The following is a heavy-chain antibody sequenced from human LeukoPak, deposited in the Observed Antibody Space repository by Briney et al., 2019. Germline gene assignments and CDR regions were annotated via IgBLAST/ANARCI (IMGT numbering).Heavy chain of an antibody. Sequence: SETLSLTCAVSGGSISSGGYSWSWIRQPPGKGLEWIGSIYYSGSTYYNPSLKSRVAISVDTSKNQFSLKLSSVTAADTAVYYCAKVKDIVVVPAAISAFDIWGQGTMVTVSS. D-gene: IGHD2-2*01. J-gene: IGHJ3*02. CDR2: IYYSGST. V-gene: IGHV4-30-2*03. CDR1: GGSISSGGYS. CDR3: AKVKDIVVVPAAISAFDI.